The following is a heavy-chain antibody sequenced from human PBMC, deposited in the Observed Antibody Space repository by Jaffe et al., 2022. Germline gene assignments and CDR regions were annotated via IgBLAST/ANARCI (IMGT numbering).Heavy chain of an antibody. CDR1: GGSISSGSYY. CDR2: IYTSGST. V-gene: IGHV4-61*02. J-gene: IGHJ4*02. Sequence: QVQLQESGPGLVKPSQTLSLTCTVSGGSISSGSYYWSWIRQPAGKGLEWIGRIYTSGSTNYNPSLKSRVTISVDTSKNQFSLKLSSVTAADTAVYYCARGVFMVLGPYYFDYWGQGTLVTVSS. CDR3: ARGVFMVLGPYYFDY. D-gene: IGHD3-10*01.